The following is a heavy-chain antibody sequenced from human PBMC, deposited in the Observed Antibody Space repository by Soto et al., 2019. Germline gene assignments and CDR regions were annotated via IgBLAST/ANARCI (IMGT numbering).Heavy chain of an antibody. J-gene: IGHJ4*02. V-gene: IGHV3-73*01. D-gene: IGHD3-3*01. CDR1: GFTFSGSA. CDR3: TRHPWDFWSGYHDY. Sequence: GGSLRLSCAASGFTFSGSAMHWVRQASGKGLEWVGRIRSKANSYATAYAASVKGRFTISKDDSKNTAYLQMNSLKTEDTAVYYCTRHPWDFWSGYHDYWGQGTLVTVS. CDR2: IRSKANSYAT.